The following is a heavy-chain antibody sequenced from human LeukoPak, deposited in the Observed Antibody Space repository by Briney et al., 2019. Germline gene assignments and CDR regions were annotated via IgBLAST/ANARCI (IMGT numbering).Heavy chain of an antibody. CDR3: ARGPGTGDYVDY. CDR1: GFTFSDYY. Sequence: PGGSLRLSCAASGFTFSDYYMSWIRQAPGKGLEWVSSISSSSSYIYYADSVKGRFTISRDNAKNSLYLQMNSLRAEDTAVYYCARGPGTGDYVDYWGQGTLVTVSS. CDR2: ISSSSSYI. V-gene: IGHV3-11*06. J-gene: IGHJ4*02. D-gene: IGHD1-14*01.